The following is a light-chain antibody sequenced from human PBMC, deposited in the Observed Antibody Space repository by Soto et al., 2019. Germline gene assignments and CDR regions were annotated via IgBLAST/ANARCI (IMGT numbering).Light chain of an antibody. CDR1: SSNIGTKT. V-gene: IGLV1-44*01. Sequence: QSVLTQPPSASGTPGQRVTISCSGSSSNIGTKTVNWYQQLPGTAPKLLIYSNNQRPSGVPDRFSVSKSGTSASLAISGRESEDEADYYCAAWDDSLSGYVFGTGTKLTVL. CDR2: SNN. CDR3: AAWDDSLSGYV. J-gene: IGLJ1*01.